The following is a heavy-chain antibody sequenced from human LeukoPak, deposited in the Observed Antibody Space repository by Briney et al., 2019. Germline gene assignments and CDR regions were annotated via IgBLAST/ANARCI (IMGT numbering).Heavy chain of an antibody. Sequence: GGSLRLSCVASGFTFSSYGMHWVRQAPGKGLEWVAFMRYDGSNKYYADSVKGRFTISRDNSKNTLYLQMSSLRAEDTAVYYCAKEAGYSSSWYLWFDYWGQGTLVTVSS. J-gene: IGHJ4*02. V-gene: IGHV3-30*02. CDR1: GFTFSSYG. CDR2: MRYDGSNK. D-gene: IGHD6-13*01. CDR3: AKEAGYSSSWYLWFDY.